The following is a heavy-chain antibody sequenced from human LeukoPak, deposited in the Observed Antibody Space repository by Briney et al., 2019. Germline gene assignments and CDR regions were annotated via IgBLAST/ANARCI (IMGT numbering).Heavy chain of an antibody. V-gene: IGHV4-59*01. CDR3: ARVSGYNYGSFDP. J-gene: IGHJ5*02. D-gene: IGHD5-18*01. CDR1: GFTFSSYA. Sequence: GSLRLSCAASGFTFSSYAMSWIRQPPGKGLEWIGYIYYSGSTNYNPSLESRVTISVDTSKNQFSLRLSSVTAADTAVYYCARVSGYNYGSFDPWGQGTLVTVSS. CDR2: IYYSGST.